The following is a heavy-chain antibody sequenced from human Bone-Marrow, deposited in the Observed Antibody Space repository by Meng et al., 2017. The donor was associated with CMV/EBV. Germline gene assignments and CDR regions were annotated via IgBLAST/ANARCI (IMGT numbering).Heavy chain of an antibody. CDR3: ARGSTSWYVNNDLDP. Sequence: GESLKISCAASGFTFSSYAMHWVRQAPGRGLEWLAVISYDGSKKYYADSVKGRFTISRDNSKNTLYLQMNSLRVEDRAVYFCARGSTSWYVNNDLDPWGQGTLVTVAS. CDR1: GFTFSSYA. V-gene: IGHV3-30-3*01. CDR2: ISYDGSKK. J-gene: IGHJ5*02. D-gene: IGHD2-2*01.